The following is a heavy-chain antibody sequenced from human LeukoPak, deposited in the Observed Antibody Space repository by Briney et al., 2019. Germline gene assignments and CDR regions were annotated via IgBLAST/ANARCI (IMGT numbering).Heavy chain of an antibody. CDR1: GGSISSSSSY. J-gene: IGHJ5*02. D-gene: IGHD3-10*01. CDR3: ARAFITMVRARWFDP. V-gene: IGHV4-39*07. Sequence: PSETLSLICTISGGSISSSSSYWGWIRQPPGKGLECIGSIYYSGRTYYNPSLKSRVTISVDTSKNQFSLKLSSVTAADTAVYYCARAFITMVRARWFDPWGQGTLVTVSS. CDR2: IYYSGRT.